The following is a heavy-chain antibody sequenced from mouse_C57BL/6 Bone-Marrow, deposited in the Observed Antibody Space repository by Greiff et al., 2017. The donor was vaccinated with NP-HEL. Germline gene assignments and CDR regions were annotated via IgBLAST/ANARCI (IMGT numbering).Heavy chain of an antibody. J-gene: IGHJ2*01. CDR1: GYTFTSYG. Sequence: QVQLQQSGAELARPGASVKLSCKASGYTFTSYGISWVKQRTGQGLEWIGEIYPRSGNTYYNEKFKGKATLTADKSSSTAYMGLRSLTSEDSAVYFCARRRAPTYVWYFDYWGQGTTLTVSS. CDR3: ARRRAPTYVWYFDY. CDR2: IYPRSGNT. V-gene: IGHV1-81*01. D-gene: IGHD5-5*01.